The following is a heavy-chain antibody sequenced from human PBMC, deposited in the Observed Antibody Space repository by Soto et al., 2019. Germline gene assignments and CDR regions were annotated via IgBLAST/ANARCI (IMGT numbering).Heavy chain of an antibody. CDR3: ARDATTYNYYYYYGMDV. Sequence: ASVKVSCKASGYTFTSYGISCVRQAPGQGLEWMGWISAYNGNTNYAQKLQGRVTMTTDTSTSTAYMELRSLRSDDTAVYYCARDATTYNYYYYYGMDVWGQGTTVTVSS. J-gene: IGHJ6*02. V-gene: IGHV1-18*01. CDR2: ISAYNGNT. D-gene: IGHD5-12*01. CDR1: GYTFTSYG.